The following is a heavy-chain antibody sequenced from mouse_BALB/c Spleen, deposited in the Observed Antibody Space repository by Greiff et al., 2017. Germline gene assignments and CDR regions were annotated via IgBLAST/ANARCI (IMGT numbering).Heavy chain of an antibody. Sequence: QVQLQQPGAELVRPGASVKLSCKASGYSFTSYWMNWVKQRPGQGLEWIGIIHPSDSETRLNQKFKDKATLTVDKSSSTAYMQLSSPTSEDTAVYYCARGTTVVGKAYWGQGTLVTVSA. CDR1: GYSFTSYW. CDR2: IHPSDSET. CDR3: ARGTTVVGKAY. D-gene: IGHD1-1*01. J-gene: IGHJ3*01. V-gene: IGHV1S82*01.